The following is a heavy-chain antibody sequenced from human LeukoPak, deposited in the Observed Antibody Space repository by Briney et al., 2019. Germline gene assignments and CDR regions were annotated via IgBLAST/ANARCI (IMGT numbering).Heavy chain of an antibody. D-gene: IGHD1-26*01. CDR3: ARDPYSGSYGAYYYYYMDV. CDR1: GGSISSYY. Sequence: SETLSLTCTVSGGSISSYYWSWIRQPPGKGLEWIGYIYYSGSTNYNPSLKSRVTISVDTSKNQFSLKLSSVTAADTAVYYCARDPYSGSYGAYYYYYMDVWGKGTTVTISS. V-gene: IGHV4-59*01. CDR2: IYYSGST. J-gene: IGHJ6*03.